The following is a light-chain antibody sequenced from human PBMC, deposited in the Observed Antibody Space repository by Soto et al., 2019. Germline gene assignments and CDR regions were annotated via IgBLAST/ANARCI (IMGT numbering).Light chain of an antibody. CDR2: GAS. CDR1: QSVSSN. J-gene: IGKJ1*01. V-gene: IGKV3-15*01. Sequence: EIVMTQSPATLSVSPGERATLSWRASQSVSSNLAWLQQKTGQAPRLLIYGASTRATGIPARFSGSGYGTEFNLTISSLQSEDFAVYYCQHYNNWPPWTFGQGTKV. CDR3: QHYNNWPPWT.